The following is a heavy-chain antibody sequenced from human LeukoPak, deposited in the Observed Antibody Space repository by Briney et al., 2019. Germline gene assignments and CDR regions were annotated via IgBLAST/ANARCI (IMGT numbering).Heavy chain of an antibody. D-gene: IGHD1-1*01. CDR1: GFTFSQFT. J-gene: IGHJ4*02. CDR3: ARDPSYAGTSLADY. Sequence: PGGSLRLSCVASGFTFSQFTMNWVRQAPGKGLEWVSSISSSSVHIYYADSMKGRFNVSIDNAKNSVYLQMNSLRAEDTAVYYCARDPSYAGTSLADYWGQGTLVTVSS. V-gene: IGHV3-21*01. CDR2: ISSSSVHI.